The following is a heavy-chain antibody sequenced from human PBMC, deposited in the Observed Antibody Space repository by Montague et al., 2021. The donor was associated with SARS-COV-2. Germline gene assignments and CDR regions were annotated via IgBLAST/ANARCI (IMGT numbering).Heavy chain of an antibody. J-gene: IGHJ4*02. D-gene: IGHD4-17*01. CDR2: IYDSGST. CDR1: GRSVRSYY. V-gene: IGHV4-59*02. CDR3: ARADTVTKFGGPYYIDS. Sequence: SETLSLTCIVSGRSVRSYYWSWIRQPPGKGLEWIGYIYDSGSTNYNSSLKSRVTISVDTSKNQFSLKLSSVTAADTAVYYCARADTVTKFGGPYYIDSWGQGTLVTVSA.